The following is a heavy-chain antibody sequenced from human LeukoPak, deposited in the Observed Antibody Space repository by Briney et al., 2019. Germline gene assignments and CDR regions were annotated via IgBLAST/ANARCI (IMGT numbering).Heavy chain of an antibody. D-gene: IGHD5-24*01. J-gene: IGHJ4*02. CDR1: GFTFSTYG. CDR3: AKEGRDGFNYDY. CDR2: IRYDGNNK. Sequence: GGSLRLSCAASGFTFSTYGMHWVRQAPGKGLEWVAVIRYDGNNKFYVDSVRGRFTISRDNSKNTLYLQMNSLRAEDTAVYYCAKEGRDGFNYDYWGQGTLVTVS. V-gene: IGHV3-30*02.